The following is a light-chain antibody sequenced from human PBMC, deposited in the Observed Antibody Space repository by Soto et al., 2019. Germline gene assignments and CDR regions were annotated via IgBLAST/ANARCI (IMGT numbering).Light chain of an antibody. CDR3: QHYGSSFRT. V-gene: IGKV3-20*01. CDR1: QNVIYNY. CDR2: GAS. Sequence: IVLTQSPGTLSLSPGDRATLSCRASQNVIYNYVAWYQQKPGQAPRLLIYGASSRAAAIPDRFRGSGSGTDFTLTISRLEPEDFALYFCQHYGSSFRTFGQGTKVDIK. J-gene: IGKJ1*01.